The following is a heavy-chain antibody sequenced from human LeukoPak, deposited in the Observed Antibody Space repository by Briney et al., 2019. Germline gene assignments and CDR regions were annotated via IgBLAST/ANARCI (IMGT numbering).Heavy chain of an antibody. J-gene: IGHJ6*02. CDR1: GFTFDDYA. D-gene: IGHD6-6*01. V-gene: IGHV3-9*01. CDR2: ISWNSGSI. CDR3: ARDLWGSSSFYRAA. Sequence: GGSLRLSCAASGFTFDDYAMHWVRQAPGKGLEWVSGISWNSGSIGYADSVKGRFTISRDNAKNSLYLQMNSLRAEDTAVYFCARDLWGSSSFYRAAWGQGTTVTVS.